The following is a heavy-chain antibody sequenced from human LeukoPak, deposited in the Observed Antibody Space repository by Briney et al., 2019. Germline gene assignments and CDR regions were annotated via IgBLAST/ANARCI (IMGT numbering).Heavy chain of an antibody. Sequence: PGGSLRLSCAASGFTFSNHWMHWVRQSPGKGLVWVSRINSDGSDTSYADSVKGRFTISRDNAKNTLYLQMNGLRAEDTAVYYCARTAYHFESWGQGTLVTVSS. J-gene: IGHJ4*02. D-gene: IGHD2-21*02. CDR2: INSDGSDT. V-gene: IGHV3-74*01. CDR3: ARTAYHFES. CDR1: GFTFSNHW.